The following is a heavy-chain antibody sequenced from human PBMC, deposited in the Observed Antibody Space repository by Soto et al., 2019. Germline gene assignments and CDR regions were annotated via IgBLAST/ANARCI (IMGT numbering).Heavy chain of an antibody. J-gene: IGHJ4*02. CDR2: IYYSGST. D-gene: IGHD3-22*01. V-gene: IGHV4-30-4*01. Sequence: QVQLQESGPGLVKPSQTLSLTCTVSGGSISSGDYYWSWIRQPPGKGLEWIGYIYYSGSTYYNPSLKSRVTISVDTSKNQFSLNLSSVTAADTAVYYCARERTAYYYDSSGFFDYWGQGTLVTVSS. CDR3: ARERTAYYYDSSGFFDY. CDR1: GGSISSGDYY.